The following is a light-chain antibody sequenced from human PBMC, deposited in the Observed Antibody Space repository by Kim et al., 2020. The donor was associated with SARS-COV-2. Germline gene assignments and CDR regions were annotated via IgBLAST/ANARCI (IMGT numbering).Light chain of an antibody. CDR2: GKN. V-gene: IGLV3-19*01. Sequence: SSELTQDPAVSVALGQTVRITCQGDSLRSYYASWYQQKPGQAPVLVIYGKNNRPSGIPDRFSGSSSGNTASLTITEAQAEDEADYYCNSRDTSGNHLYVFGTGTKVTVL. J-gene: IGLJ1*01. CDR1: SLRSYY. CDR3: NSRDTSGNHLYV.